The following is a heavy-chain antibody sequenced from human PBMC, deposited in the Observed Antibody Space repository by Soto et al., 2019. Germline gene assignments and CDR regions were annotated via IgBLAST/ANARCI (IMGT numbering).Heavy chain of an antibody. CDR2: INHSGST. Sequence: PSETLSLTCAVYAGSFSGYYWSLIRQPPGKGLAWIGEINHSGSTNYNPSLKSRVTISVYTSKNQFSLKLSPVTAADTAVYYWARGPGTTVRGVFDYWGQGSLVTVSS. V-gene: IGHV4-34*01. J-gene: IGHJ4*02. CDR3: ARGPGTTVRGVFDY. CDR1: AGSFSGYY. D-gene: IGHD3-10*01.